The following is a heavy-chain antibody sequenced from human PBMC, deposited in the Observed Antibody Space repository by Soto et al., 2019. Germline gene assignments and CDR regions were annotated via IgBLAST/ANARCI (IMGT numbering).Heavy chain of an antibody. CDR3: ARSWGRWIQLWLRGRDYGMDV. J-gene: IGHJ6*02. D-gene: IGHD5-18*01. Sequence: ASVKVSCKASGYTFTGYYMHWVRQAPGQGLEWMGWTNPNSGGTNYAQKFQGWVTMTRDTSISTAYMELSRLRSDDTAVYYCARSWGRWIQLWLRGRDYGMDVWGQGTTVTVSS. CDR1: GYTFTGYY. CDR2: TNPNSGGT. V-gene: IGHV1-2*04.